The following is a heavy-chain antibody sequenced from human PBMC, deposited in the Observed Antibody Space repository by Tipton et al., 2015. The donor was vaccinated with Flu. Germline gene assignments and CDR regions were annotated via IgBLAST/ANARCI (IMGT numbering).Heavy chain of an antibody. V-gene: IGHV3-7*01. Sequence: SLRLSCAASGFIFGSYWMSWVRQAPGRGLEWVASIKQDGSEKYYVDSVKGRFTISRDNAKKLLYLQMNSLRAEDTAEYHCVRFILYGSGSYFPQSASDYKFYGMDVWGQGTTVTVSS. J-gene: IGHJ6*02. CDR3: VRFILYGSGSYFPQSASDYKFYGMDV. CDR2: IKQDGSEK. D-gene: IGHD3-10*01. CDR1: GFIFGSYW.